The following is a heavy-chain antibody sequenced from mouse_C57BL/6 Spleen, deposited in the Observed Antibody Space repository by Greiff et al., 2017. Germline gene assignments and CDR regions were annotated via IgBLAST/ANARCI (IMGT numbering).Heavy chain of an antibody. Sequence: QVQLKQPGTELVKPGASVKLSCKASGYTFTSYWMHWVKQRPGQGLEWIGNINPSNGGTNYNEKFKSKATLTVDKSSSTAYMQLSSLTSEDSAVYYCARGGPTIVTLDYWGQGTTLTVSS. CDR3: ARGGPTIVTLDY. V-gene: IGHV1-53*01. J-gene: IGHJ2*01. CDR1: GYTFTSYW. D-gene: IGHD2-5*01. CDR2: INPSNGGT.